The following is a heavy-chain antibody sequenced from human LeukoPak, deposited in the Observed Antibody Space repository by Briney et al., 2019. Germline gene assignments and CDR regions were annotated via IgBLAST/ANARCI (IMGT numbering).Heavy chain of an antibody. V-gene: IGHV3-23*01. CDR2: ISGSGGST. Sequence: GGSLRLSCTASGFTFSSYAMSWVRQAPGKGLEWVSAISGSGGSTYNADSVKGRFTISRDNSKNTLYLQMNSLRAEDTAVYYCAKPRSGSYYEGFDYWGQGTLVTVSS. J-gene: IGHJ4*02. CDR1: GFTFSSYA. D-gene: IGHD1-26*01. CDR3: AKPRSGSYYEGFDY.